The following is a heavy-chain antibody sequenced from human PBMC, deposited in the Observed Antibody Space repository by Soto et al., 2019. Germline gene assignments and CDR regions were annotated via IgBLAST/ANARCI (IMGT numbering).Heavy chain of an antibody. J-gene: IGHJ4*02. CDR2: IRQEGITK. D-gene: IGHD5-12*01. CDR3: AGGYITWDSDY. V-gene: IGHV3-7*03. Sequence: GGSLRLSCAASGFTFSRYWMSWVRQAPGKGLEWVANIRQEGITKYYVDSVKGRFTISRDNARNSLYLQMNSLTAEDTAVYYCAGGYITWDSDYWGQGTLVTVS. CDR1: GFTFSRYW.